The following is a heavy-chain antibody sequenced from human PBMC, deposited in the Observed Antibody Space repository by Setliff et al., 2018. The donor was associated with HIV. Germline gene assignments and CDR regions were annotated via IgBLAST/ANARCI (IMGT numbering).Heavy chain of an antibody. CDR3: ATLQPDAVDV. J-gene: IGHJ6*02. D-gene: IGHD2-8*01. V-gene: IGHV5-51*01. Sequence: GESLKISCKASGYSFTSYWIGWVRQMPGKGLEWMGITHPGDSETRYSPSFEGQVIISADKSISTAYLQWSSLKASDTAMYYCATLQPDAVDVWGQGTTVTVSS. CDR2: THPGDSET. CDR1: GYSFTSYW.